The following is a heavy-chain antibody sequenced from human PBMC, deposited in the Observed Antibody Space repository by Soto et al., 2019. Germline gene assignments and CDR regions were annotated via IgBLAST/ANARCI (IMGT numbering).Heavy chain of an antibody. CDR1: GYTFTSYD. CDR3: ARGLEIQLWLGYYYGMDV. Sequence: ASVKVSCEASGYTFTSYDINWVRQASGQGLEWMGWMNPNRGNTGYAQKFQGRVTMTRNTSISTAYMELSSLRSEDTAVYYCARGLEIQLWLGYYYGMDVWGQGTTVTVSS. V-gene: IGHV1-8*01. CDR2: MNPNRGNT. D-gene: IGHD5-18*01. J-gene: IGHJ6*02.